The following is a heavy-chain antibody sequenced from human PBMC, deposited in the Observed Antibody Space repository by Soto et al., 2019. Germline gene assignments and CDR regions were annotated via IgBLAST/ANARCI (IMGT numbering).Heavy chain of an antibody. CDR1: EYTFTSYT. Sequence: GASVKFSCKASEYTFTSYTMHWVRQAPGQRLEWMGWINGGNGNTKYSQKFQGRVTITRDTSASTAYMELSSLRSDDTAVYYCARELQGLYYFDYWGQGTLVTVSS. CDR3: ARELQGLYYFDY. V-gene: IGHV1-3*01. CDR2: INGGNGNT. J-gene: IGHJ4*02. D-gene: IGHD4-4*01.